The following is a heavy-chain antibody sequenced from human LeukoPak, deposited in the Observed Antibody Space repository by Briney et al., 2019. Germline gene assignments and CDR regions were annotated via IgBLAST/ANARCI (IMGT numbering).Heavy chain of an antibody. CDR1: GGSISSYY. CDR3: ARSSMIVVAHFDY. CDR2: IYYSGST. J-gene: IGHJ4*02. V-gene: IGHV4-59*01. D-gene: IGHD3-22*01. Sequence: SETLSLTRTVSGGSISSYYWSWIRQPPGKGLEWIGYIYYSGSTNYNPSLKSRVTISVDTSKNQFSLKLSSVTAADTAVYYCARSSMIVVAHFDYWGQGTLVTVSS.